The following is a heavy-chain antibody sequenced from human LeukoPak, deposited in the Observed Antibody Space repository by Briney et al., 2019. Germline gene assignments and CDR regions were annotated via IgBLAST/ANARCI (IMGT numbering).Heavy chain of an antibody. D-gene: IGHD6-25*01. CDR3: AREYTSGHFDY. CDR1: GFSFSNYV. CDR2: ISSSGNTI. V-gene: IGHV3-48*03. Sequence: PGGSLRLSCAASGFSFSNYVMTWVRQAPGKGLEWVSYISSSGNTIYYADFVKGRFTMSRDNANNSLYLQMNSLRAEDTAVYYCAREYTSGHFDYWGQGTLVTVSS. J-gene: IGHJ4*02.